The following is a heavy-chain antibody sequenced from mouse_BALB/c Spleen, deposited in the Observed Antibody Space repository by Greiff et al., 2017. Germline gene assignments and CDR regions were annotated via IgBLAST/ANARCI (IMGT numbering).Heavy chain of an antibody. V-gene: IGHV14-3*02. J-gene: IGHJ4*01. Sequence: VQLQQSGAELVKPGASVKLSCTASGFNIKDTYMHWVKQRPEQGLEWIGRIDPANGNTKYDPKFQGKATITADTSSNTAYLQLSSLTSEDTAVYYCARSYYGNYDAMDYWGQGTSVTVSS. CDR3: ARSYYGNYDAMDY. CDR2: IDPANGNT. D-gene: IGHD2-10*01. CDR1: GFNIKDTY.